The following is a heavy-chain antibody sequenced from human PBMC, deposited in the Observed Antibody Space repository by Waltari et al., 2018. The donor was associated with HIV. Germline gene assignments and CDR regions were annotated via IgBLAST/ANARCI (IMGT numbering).Heavy chain of an antibody. J-gene: IGHJ6*02. V-gene: IGHV3-53*01. CDR3: ARDLGSSSWYNYYYGMDV. D-gene: IGHD6-13*01. Sequence: EVQLVQSGGGLIQPGGSLRLSCAASGFTVSSNYMSWGRQAPGKGMAWVSVIYSGVKTYYADSVKGRFTISIDNSKNTLYLQLNSLRAEDSAVYYCARDLGSSSWYNYYYGMDVWGQGTTVTVSS. CDR1: GFTVSSNY. CDR2: IYSGVKT.